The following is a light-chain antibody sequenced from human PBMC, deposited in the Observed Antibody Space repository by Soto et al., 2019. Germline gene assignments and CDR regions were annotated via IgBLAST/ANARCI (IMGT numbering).Light chain of an antibody. CDR2: GTS. V-gene: IGKV3-15*01. Sequence: EIVMTHSPATLSRSAGERATLSCRASQSVNSNLAWYQQKAAQAPRLLIYGTSTRATGIPARFSGSGSGTDFTLTISSLEPEDSAVYYCQQRNVWPPVTFGQGTRLEIK. CDR1: QSVNSN. J-gene: IGKJ5*01. CDR3: QQRNVWPPVT.